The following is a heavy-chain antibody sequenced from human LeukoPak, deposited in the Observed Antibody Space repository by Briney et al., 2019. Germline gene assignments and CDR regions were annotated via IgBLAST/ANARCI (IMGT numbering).Heavy chain of an antibody. V-gene: IGHV1-2*02. CDR3: ARDQRGSGGLDY. CDR2: IDPNSGGT. D-gene: IGHD3-10*01. Sequence: ASVKVSCKASGYTFTGYYMHWVRQAPGQGLEWMGWIDPNSGGTSYAQKFQGRVTMTRDTSISTAYMELSRLRSDDTAVYYCARDQRGSGGLDYWGQGTLVTVSS. J-gene: IGHJ4*02. CDR1: GYTFTGYY.